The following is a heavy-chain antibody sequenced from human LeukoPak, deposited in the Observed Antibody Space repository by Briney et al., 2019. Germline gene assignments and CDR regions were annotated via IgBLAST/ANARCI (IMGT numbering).Heavy chain of an antibody. Sequence: PGGSLRLSCAASGFTFSSYWMSWVRQAPGKGLEWVSVSYSGGSTDYADSVKGRFTISRDNSKNTLYLQMNSLRAEDTAVYYCARGHTSGYTRLYHFDYWGQGTLVTVSS. V-gene: IGHV3-53*01. CDR1: GFTFSSYW. D-gene: IGHD3-22*01. J-gene: IGHJ4*02. CDR3: ARGHTSGYTRLYHFDY. CDR2: SYSGGST.